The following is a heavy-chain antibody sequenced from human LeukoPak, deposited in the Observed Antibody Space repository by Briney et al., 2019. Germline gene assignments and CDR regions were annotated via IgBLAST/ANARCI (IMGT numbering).Heavy chain of an antibody. V-gene: IGHV3-23*01. CDR3: AKRESSGKYFDY. Sequence: PGGSLRLSCADSGFTFSTYVMSWVRQAPGKGLEWISTISGGGSSTYYADSVKGRFTISRDNSKNTLYLQMNGLRAGDTAVYYCAKRESSGKYFDYWGQGTLVTVSS. CDR2: ISGGGSST. J-gene: IGHJ4*02. D-gene: IGHD6-19*01. CDR1: GFTFSTYV.